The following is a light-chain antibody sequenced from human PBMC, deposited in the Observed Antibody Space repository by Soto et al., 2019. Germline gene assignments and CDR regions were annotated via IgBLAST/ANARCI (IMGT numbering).Light chain of an antibody. J-gene: IGKJ1*01. CDR1: QDIRND. Sequence: AIQMTQSPSSLSASVGDRVTITCRTSQDIRNDESWYQQKPGRAPKLLISGASSLQSGVPSRFSGSGSATDFTLTISSLQPEDFATYYCLQDYNYPRTFGQGTKVEIK. V-gene: IGKV1-6*01. CDR3: LQDYNYPRT. CDR2: GAS.